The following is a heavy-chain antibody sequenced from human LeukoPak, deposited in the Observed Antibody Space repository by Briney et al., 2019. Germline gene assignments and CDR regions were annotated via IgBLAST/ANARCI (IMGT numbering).Heavy chain of an antibody. Sequence: ASVKVSCKASGGTFSSYAISWVRQAPGQGLEWMGRIIPIFGIANYAQKFQGRVTITADKSASTAYMELSSLRSEDTAVYYCARGPIQLWLLGPSEGTNWFDPWGQGTLVTVSS. D-gene: IGHD5-18*01. CDR3: ARGPIQLWLLGPSEGTNWFDP. J-gene: IGHJ5*02. V-gene: IGHV1-69*04. CDR2: IIPIFGIA. CDR1: GGTFSSYA.